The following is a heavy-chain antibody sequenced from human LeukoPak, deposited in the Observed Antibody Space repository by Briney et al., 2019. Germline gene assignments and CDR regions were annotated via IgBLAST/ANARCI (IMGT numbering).Heavy chain of an antibody. CDR2: INPNNGDT. Sequence: GASVKVSCKASGYIFTGYYMHWVRQAPGQGLEWMGWINPNNGDTNYAQKFQGRVTVTRDTSISTAYMELSGLTSDDTAVYYCARTAFQFGDYFYYMNVWGTGTTVTVSS. V-gene: IGHV1-2*02. J-gene: IGHJ6*03. CDR1: GYIFTGYY. CDR3: ARTAFQFGDYFYYMNV. D-gene: IGHD3-3*02.